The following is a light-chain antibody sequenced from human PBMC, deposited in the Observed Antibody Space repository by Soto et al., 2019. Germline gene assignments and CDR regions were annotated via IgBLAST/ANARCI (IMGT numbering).Light chain of an antibody. CDR1: QSISSW. CDR2: KAS. V-gene: IGKV1-5*03. CDR3: QQYNSYSLT. Sequence: DIQMTQSPSTLSASVGDRVTITCRASQSISSWLAWYQQKPGKARKLLIYKASSLESGVPARVSGSGSGPDFALTISSLQPDDFATYYCQQYNSYSLTFGQGTKLEIK. J-gene: IGKJ2*01.